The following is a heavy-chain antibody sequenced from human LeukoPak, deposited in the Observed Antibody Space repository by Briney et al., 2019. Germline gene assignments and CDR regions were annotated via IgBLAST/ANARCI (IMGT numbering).Heavy chain of an antibody. D-gene: IGHD1-14*01. V-gene: IGHV3-74*01. CDR1: GFTFSSYW. Sequence: PGGSLRLSCAASGFTFSSYWMHRVRQVPGKGLVWVSRINGDGSTTAYADSVKGRFTISRDNAKNTLYLQMNSLRAEDTAVYYCAKDRGTTGLAPPSMDVWGKGTTVTISS. CDR2: INGDGSTT. J-gene: IGHJ6*03. CDR3: AKDRGTTGLAPPSMDV.